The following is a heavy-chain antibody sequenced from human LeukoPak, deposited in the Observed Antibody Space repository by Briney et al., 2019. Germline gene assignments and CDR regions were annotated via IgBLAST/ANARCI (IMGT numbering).Heavy chain of an antibody. CDR3: IAHFPYFYGFDV. V-gene: IGHV3-15*01. CDR2: IKSEGEGATT. Sequence: GGSLRLSCVSSGFTIGTAWMSWVRQAPGKGLEWLGHIKSEGEGATTDYAAPAKGRFAISRDDSKNMIYRQMSSLKIDDTAIYYCIAHFPYFYGFDVWGKGTTVTVSS. D-gene: IGHD3-3*02. CDR1: GFTIGTAW. J-gene: IGHJ6*04.